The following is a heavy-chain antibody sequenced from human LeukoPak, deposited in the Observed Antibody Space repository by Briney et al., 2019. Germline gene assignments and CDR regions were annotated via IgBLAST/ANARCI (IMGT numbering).Heavy chain of an antibody. CDR3: ARARPQYYDSSGPKSAFDI. Sequence: GGSLRLSCAASGFTFSSYSMNWVRQTAGNGLEWVSSISSSSSYIYYADSVKGRFTISRDNAKNSLYLQMNSLRAEDTAVYYCARARPQYYDSSGPKSAFDIWGQGTMVTVSS. V-gene: IGHV3-21*01. CDR2: ISSSSSYI. CDR1: GFTFSSYS. J-gene: IGHJ3*02. D-gene: IGHD3-22*01.